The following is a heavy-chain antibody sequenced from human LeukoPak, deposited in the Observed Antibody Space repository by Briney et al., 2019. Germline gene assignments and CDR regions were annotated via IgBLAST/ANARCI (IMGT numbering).Heavy chain of an antibody. CDR1: GFTFSGYA. V-gene: IGHV3-30-3*01. D-gene: IGHD2-15*01. CDR2: ISNDGSNK. Sequence: GGSLRLSCAASGFTFSGYAMHWVRQAPGKGLEWVAVISNDGSNKYYADSVKGRFTISRDNPKSTLYLQMNSLRVEDTAVYSCARGRGSGGRSYIDYWGQGTLVTVSS. J-gene: IGHJ4*02. CDR3: ARGRGSGGRSYIDY.